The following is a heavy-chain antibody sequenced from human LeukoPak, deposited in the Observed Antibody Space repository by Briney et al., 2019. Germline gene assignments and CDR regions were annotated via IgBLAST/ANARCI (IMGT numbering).Heavy chain of an antibody. Sequence: ASVTVSCKASGYTFTSYYMHWVRQAPGQGLEWMGIINPSGGSTSYAQKFQGRVTMTRDMSTSTVYMELSSLRSEDTAVYYCARSPKGYYYDSSGYFPWGQGTLVTVSS. CDR1: GYTFTSYY. J-gene: IGHJ5*02. CDR3: ARSPKGYYYDSSGYFP. D-gene: IGHD3-22*01. V-gene: IGHV1-46*01. CDR2: INPSGGST.